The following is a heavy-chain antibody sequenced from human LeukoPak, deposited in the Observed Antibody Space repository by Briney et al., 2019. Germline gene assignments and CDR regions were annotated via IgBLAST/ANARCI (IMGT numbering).Heavy chain of an antibody. CDR2: MNPSGST. CDR3: ARGRQDVTMIVVIMTAVSYYLDV. V-gene: IGHV4-34*01. D-gene: IGHD3-22*01. J-gene: IGHJ6*03. CDR1: GGSFSGYY. Sequence: KTSETLSLTCAVYGGSFSGYYWTWIRHTPEKGLEWIGEMNPSGSTNYNPSLKSRVTISVDTSKNQFSLTLSSVTAADTAVYYCARGRQDVTMIVVIMTAVSYYLDVWGKGTTVTVS.